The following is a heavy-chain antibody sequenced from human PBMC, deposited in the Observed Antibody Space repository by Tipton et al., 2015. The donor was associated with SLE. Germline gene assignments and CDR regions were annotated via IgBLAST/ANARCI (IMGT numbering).Heavy chain of an antibody. CDR2: ISYSGAT. D-gene: IGHD7-27*01. J-gene: IGHJ4*02. Sequence: TLSLTRTVSGDTIDGNTYFWDWIRQPPGKGLMLIGSISYSGATSYNPSLKSRVTISVDTSKNQFSLSLISVTAADTAVYYCARLTPWGYDYWGPGMLVTVSS. CDR1: GDTIDGNTYF. CDR3: ARLTPWGYDY. V-gene: IGHV4-39*07.